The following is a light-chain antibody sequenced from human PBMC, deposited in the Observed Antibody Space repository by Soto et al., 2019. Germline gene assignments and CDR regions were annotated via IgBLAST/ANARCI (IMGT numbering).Light chain of an antibody. CDR2: EVS. CDR1: SSNIGGYNY. J-gene: IGLJ1*01. V-gene: IGLV2-14*01. Sequence: QSALTQPAPVSGSPGQSITFSCTGTSSNIGGYNYVSWYQQHPGKAPKLMIYEVSNRPSGVSDRFSGSKSGNTASLTISGLQAEDEADYYCTSYTSSTTNYVFGPGTKLTVL. CDR3: TSYTSSTTNYV.